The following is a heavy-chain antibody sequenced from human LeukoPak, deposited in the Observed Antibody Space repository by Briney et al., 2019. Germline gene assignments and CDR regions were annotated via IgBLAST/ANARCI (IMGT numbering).Heavy chain of an antibody. D-gene: IGHD3-22*01. CDR2: ISAHNGNT. CDR1: GYTFTSYG. J-gene: IGHJ6*03. CDR3: ARANRGYHDSSGYYYVGYYYYMDV. V-gene: IGHV1-18*01. Sequence: ASVKVSCKASGYTFTSYGISWVRQAPGQGLEWMGWISAHNGNTNYAQKLQGRVTMTTDTSTSTAYMELRSLRSDDTAVYYCARANRGYHDSSGYYYVGYYYYMDVWGKGTTVNVSS.